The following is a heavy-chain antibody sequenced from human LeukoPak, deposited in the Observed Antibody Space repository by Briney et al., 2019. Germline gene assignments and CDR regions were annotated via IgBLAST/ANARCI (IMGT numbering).Heavy chain of an antibody. CDR3: ARCPAYGSGSYYGYFDY. CDR1: GGSISSYY. D-gene: IGHD3-10*01. J-gene: IGHJ4*02. Sequence: RSSETLSLTCTVSGGSISSYYWSWIRQPPGKGLEWIGYIYYGGSTNYNPSLKSRVTISVDTSKNQFSLKLSSVTAADTAVYYCARCPAYGSGSYYGYFDYWGQGTLVTVSS. V-gene: IGHV4-59*01. CDR2: IYYGGST.